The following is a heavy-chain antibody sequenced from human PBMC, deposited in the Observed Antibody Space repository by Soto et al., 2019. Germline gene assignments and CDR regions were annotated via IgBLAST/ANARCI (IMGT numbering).Heavy chain of an antibody. CDR2: ISGGGSNT. J-gene: IGHJ4*02. CDR3: AKDSNKYSSSLRGRYFDY. D-gene: IGHD4-4*01. Sequence: VGSLRLSCAASGFPFSSYVMAWVRQAPGKGLEWVSGISGGGSNTFYADSVKGWFTISRDNSKNTLLLQMNSLGAEDTAVYYCAKDSNKYSSSLRGRYFDYWGQGIGVTVSS. CDR1: GFPFSSYV. V-gene: IGHV3-23*01.